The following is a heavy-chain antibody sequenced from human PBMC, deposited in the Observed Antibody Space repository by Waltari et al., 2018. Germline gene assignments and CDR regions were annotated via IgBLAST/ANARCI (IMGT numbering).Heavy chain of an antibody. Sequence: EVQLVQSGAEVKKPGATVKISCKASGYTFTDYYMHWVQQAPGKGLEWMGRVDPEDGETIYAEKFQGRVTITADTSKNQFSLKLTSVTAADTAVYYCARVEGFASGSPRFDYWGQGTLVTVSS. CDR2: VDPEDGET. J-gene: IGHJ4*02. D-gene: IGHD3-10*01. CDR3: ARVEGFASGSPRFDY. V-gene: IGHV1-69-2*01. CDR1: GYTFTDYY.